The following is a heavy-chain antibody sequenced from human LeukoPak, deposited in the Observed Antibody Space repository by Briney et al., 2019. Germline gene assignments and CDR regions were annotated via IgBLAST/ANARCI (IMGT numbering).Heavy chain of an antibody. Sequence: VASVKVSCKASGYIFTSYNIYWVRQAPGQGLEWMGIINPSGGSTNYAQKFQGRVTMTRDTSTSTVYMELSSLRSDDTAVYYCARFAVHRRITVAGQFGLDYWGQGTLVSVSS. D-gene: IGHD6-19*01. CDR3: ARFAVHRRITVAGQFGLDY. CDR2: INPSGGST. J-gene: IGHJ4*02. V-gene: IGHV1-46*01. CDR1: GYIFTSYN.